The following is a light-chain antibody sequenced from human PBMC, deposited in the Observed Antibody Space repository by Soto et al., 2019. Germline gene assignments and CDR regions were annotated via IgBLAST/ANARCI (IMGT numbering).Light chain of an antibody. CDR2: QAS. Sequence: DIQMTQSPSTLSASVGDTVTITCRASQTISNWLAWYQQKPGKAPKLLIYQASTLESGVPSRFSRSGSETEFTLTISSVQPDDFATYYCQHYNTYSWFTFGPGTKVHIK. CDR1: QTISNW. J-gene: IGKJ3*01. V-gene: IGKV1-5*03. CDR3: QHYNTYSWFT.